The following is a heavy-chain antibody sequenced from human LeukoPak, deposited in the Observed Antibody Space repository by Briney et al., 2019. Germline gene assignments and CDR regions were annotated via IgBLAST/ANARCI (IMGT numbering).Heavy chain of an antibody. CDR2: IIPIFGTA. CDR1: GYTFTSYD. CDR3: AREGSKRITMVRGATHYFDY. Sequence: SVKVSCKASGYTFTSYDINWVRQAPGQGLEWMGGIIPIFGTANYAQKFQGRVTITADESTSTAYMELSSLRSEDTAVYYCAREGSKRITMVRGATHYFDYWGQGTLVTVSS. V-gene: IGHV1-69*13. J-gene: IGHJ4*02. D-gene: IGHD3-10*01.